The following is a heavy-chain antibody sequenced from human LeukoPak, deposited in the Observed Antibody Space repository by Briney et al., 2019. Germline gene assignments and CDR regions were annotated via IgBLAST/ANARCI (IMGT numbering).Heavy chain of an antibody. J-gene: IGHJ3*02. CDR2: IYYSGST. Sequence: TGGSLRLSCAASGFTFSSYWMSWVRQAPGKGLEWIGSIYYSGSTYYNPSLKSRVTISVDTSKKQFSLKLSSVTAADTALYYCARDSGYNVNDHDVNAFDIWGQGTMVTISS. V-gene: IGHV4-39*07. CDR1: GFTFSSYW. CDR3: ARDSGYNVNDHDVNAFDI. D-gene: IGHD5-24*01.